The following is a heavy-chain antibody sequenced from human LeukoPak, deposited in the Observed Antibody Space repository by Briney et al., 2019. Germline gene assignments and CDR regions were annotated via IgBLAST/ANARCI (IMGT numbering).Heavy chain of an antibody. CDR3: ARGGSGYDSFYYYGMDV. J-gene: IGHJ6*02. Sequence: SETLSLTCTVSGGSISGYYWSWIRQPPGKGLEWIGYIYDSGSTNYNPSLKSRVTISVDMSKNQFSLKLSSVTAADTAVYYCARGGSGYDSFYYYGMDVWSQGTTVTVSS. D-gene: IGHD5-12*01. CDR1: GGSISGYY. V-gene: IGHV4-59*01. CDR2: IYDSGST.